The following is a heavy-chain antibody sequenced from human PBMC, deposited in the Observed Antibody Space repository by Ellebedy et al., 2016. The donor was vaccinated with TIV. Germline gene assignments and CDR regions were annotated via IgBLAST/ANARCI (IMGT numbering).Heavy chain of an antibody. Sequence: MPSETLSLTCTVSGGSISSSSYYWGWIRLPPGKGLEWIGNIYYSGSTYYNPSLQSRVAISVHPSKNQFSLRLNSVTAADTAVYYCARFVRATKAFDIWGQGTMVTVSS. CDR2: IYYSGST. D-gene: IGHD5-12*01. CDR1: GGSISSSSYY. V-gene: IGHV4-39*07. CDR3: ARFVRATKAFDI. J-gene: IGHJ3*02.